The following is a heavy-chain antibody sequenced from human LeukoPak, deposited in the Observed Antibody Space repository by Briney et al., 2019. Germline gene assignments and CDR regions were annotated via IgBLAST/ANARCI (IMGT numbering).Heavy chain of an antibody. J-gene: IGHJ3*02. Sequence: GGSLRLSCAASRFTFNDYYMSWIRQAPGKGLEWISYIIGSGNTKYYADSVKGRFTISRDNAKNSLYLQMNSLRVDDTAVYYCARDTGKDDAFDIWGQGTMVTVSS. D-gene: IGHD7-27*01. CDR3: ARDTGKDDAFDI. CDR1: RFTFNDYY. CDR2: IIGSGNTK. V-gene: IGHV3-11*04.